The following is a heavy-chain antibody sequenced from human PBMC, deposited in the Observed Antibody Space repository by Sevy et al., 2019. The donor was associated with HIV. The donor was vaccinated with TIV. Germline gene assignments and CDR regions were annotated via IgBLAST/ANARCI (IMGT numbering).Heavy chain of an antibody. CDR3: ARYCTRTSPHNWFDP. CDR2: IYYSGIT. J-gene: IGHJ5*02. D-gene: IGHD2-2*01. V-gene: IGHV4-30-4*01. CDR1: GGSISSGDYY. Sequence: SETLSLTCSVSGGSISSGDYYWTWMRQSPGKGLEWIGYIYYSGITYYNPSLKSRVIISIDTVKNQFSLKLSSVTAAATAVYYCARYCTRTSPHNWFDPWGQGTLVTVSS.